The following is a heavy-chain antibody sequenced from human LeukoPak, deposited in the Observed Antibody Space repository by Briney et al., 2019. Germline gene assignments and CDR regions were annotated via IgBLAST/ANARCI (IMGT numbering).Heavy chain of an antibody. CDR3: ARDPLHGGFNY. V-gene: IGHV1-18*01. CDR1: GYTFTSYG. D-gene: IGHD4-11*01. J-gene: IGHJ4*02. Sequence: ASVKVSCKASGYTFTSYGISGVRQAPGQGLEWTGWISAYNGNTNYAQKLQGRGTMTTDTSTSTAYMELRSLRSDDTAVYCCARDPLHGGFNYWGQGTLVTVSS. CDR2: ISAYNGNT.